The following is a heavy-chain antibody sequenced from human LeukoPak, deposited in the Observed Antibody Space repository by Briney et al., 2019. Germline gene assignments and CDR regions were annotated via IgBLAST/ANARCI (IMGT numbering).Heavy chain of an antibody. CDR2: TYFRSQWYT. D-gene: IGHD2/OR15-2a*01. J-gene: IGHJ4*02. CDR1: GDSVSSTSAA. Sequence: SQTLSLTCAISGDSVSSTSAAWNCIRQSPSRGLEWLGRTYFRSQWYTDYTASVRGRLRINADTCKNKFSLQLNSVTPEDTAIYFCARYTYTFYLAYWGQGTVVTVSS. CDR3: ARYTYTFYLAY. V-gene: IGHV6-1*01.